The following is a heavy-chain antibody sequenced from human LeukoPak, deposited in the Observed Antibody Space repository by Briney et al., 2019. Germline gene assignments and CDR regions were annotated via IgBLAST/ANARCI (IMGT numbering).Heavy chain of an antibody. D-gene: IGHD5-18*01. CDR3: ARGLVDTAMVIFDY. CDR1: GGTFSSYA. CDR2: IIPIFGTA. Sequence: SVKVSCKASGGTFSSYAIGWVRQAPGQGLEWMGRIIPIFGTANYAQKFQGRVTITTDESTSTAYMELSSLRSEDTAVYYCARGLVDTAMVIFDYWGQGTLVTVSS. J-gene: IGHJ4*02. V-gene: IGHV1-69*05.